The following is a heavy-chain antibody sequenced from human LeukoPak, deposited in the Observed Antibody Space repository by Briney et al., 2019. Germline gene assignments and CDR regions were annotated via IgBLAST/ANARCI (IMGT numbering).Heavy chain of an antibody. CDR1: GFTFSSYG. Sequence: PGRSLRLSCAASGFTFSSYGMHWVRQAPGKGLEWVAVISYDGSNKYYADSVKGRFTISRDNSKNTLYLQMNSLRAEDTAVYYCAREYYYDSSGHSGFAYWGQGTLVTVSS. D-gene: IGHD3-22*01. CDR2: ISYDGSNK. J-gene: IGHJ4*02. CDR3: AREYYYDSSGHSGFAY. V-gene: IGHV3-30*03.